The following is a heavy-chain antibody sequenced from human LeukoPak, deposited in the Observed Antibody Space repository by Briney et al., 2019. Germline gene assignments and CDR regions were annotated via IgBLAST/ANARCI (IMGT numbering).Heavy chain of an antibody. Sequence: SETLSLTCAVYGGSFSGYYWSWIRQPPGKGLEWIGEINHSGSTNYNPSLKSRVTISVDTSRNQFSLKLSSVTAADTAVYYCASPGCSSTSCSLGYYYGMDVWGQGTTVTVSS. V-gene: IGHV4-34*01. CDR3: ASPGCSSTSCSLGYYYGMDV. J-gene: IGHJ6*02. D-gene: IGHD2-2*01. CDR1: GGSFSGYY. CDR2: INHSGST.